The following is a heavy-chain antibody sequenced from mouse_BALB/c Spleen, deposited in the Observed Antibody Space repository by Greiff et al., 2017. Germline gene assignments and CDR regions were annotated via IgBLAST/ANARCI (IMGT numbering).Heavy chain of an antibody. CDR1: GYAFSSSW. V-gene: IGHV1-82*01. CDR3: ARDLNYFDY. J-gene: IGHJ2*01. CDR2: IYPGDGDT. Sequence: QVQLQQSGPELVKPGASVKISCKASGYAFSSSWMNWVKQRPGQGLEWIGRIYPGDGDTNYNGKFKGKATLTADKSSSTAYMQLSSLTSVDSAVYFCARDLNYFDYWGQGTTLTVSS.